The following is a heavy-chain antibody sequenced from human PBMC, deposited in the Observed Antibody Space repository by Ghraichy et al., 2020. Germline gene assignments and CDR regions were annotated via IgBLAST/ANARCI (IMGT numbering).Heavy chain of an antibody. CDR1: GFTFSSYA. CDR2: ISVSGPFT. D-gene: IGHD3-10*01. J-gene: IGHJ6*02. V-gene: IGHV3-23*01. Sequence: GSLRLSCVASGFTFSSYAMTWVRQAPGKELEWVSSISVSGPFTYYSDSVRGRFTISRDNSKNTLYLQMNTLRAEDTAVYYCAKRNWSGSGNYAFYYNGMDVWGQGTTVTVSS. CDR3: AKRNWSGSGNYAFYYNGMDV.